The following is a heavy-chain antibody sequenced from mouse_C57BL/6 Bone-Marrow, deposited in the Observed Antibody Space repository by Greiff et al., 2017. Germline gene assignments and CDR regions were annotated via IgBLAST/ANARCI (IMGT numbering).Heavy chain of an antibody. CDR3: ARFPLITTVVAMDYAMDY. J-gene: IGHJ4*01. CDR2: IYPGSGST. V-gene: IGHV1-55*01. CDR1: GYTFTSYW. Sequence: QVQLQQPGAELVKPGASVKMSCKASGYTFTSYWITWVKQRPGQGLEWIGDIYPGSGSTNYNEKFKSKATLTVDTSSSTAYMQLSSLTSEDSAVYYCARFPLITTVVAMDYAMDYWGQGTSVTVSS. D-gene: IGHD1-1*01.